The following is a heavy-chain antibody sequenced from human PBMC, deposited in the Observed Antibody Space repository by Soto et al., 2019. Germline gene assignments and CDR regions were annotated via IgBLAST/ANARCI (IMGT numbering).Heavy chain of an antibody. D-gene: IGHD3-9*01. J-gene: IGHJ4*02. CDR3: SRVTDSLSGSPRYFDY. CDR2: ISYSGSA. Sequence: SETLSPSCSVVGGSIISVGYYWSRIRRHPGKGLEWIGYISYSGSAYYNPSLKSRASVSVDTSKNQFSLKMRSVTAADTAVYYCSRVTDSLSGSPRYFDYLGQGAPVPVSS. CDR1: GGSIISVGYY. V-gene: IGHV4-31*03.